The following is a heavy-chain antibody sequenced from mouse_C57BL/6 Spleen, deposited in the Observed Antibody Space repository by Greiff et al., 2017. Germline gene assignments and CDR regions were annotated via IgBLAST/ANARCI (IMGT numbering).Heavy chain of an antibody. CDR3: ARREAAPGAWFAY. J-gene: IGHJ3*01. CDR1: GYTFTEYT. V-gene: IGHV1-62-2*01. Sequence: VQLQQSGAELVKPGASVMLSCKASGYTFTEYTIHWVKQRSGPGLEWIGWFYPGSGSIKYNEKFKDKATLTADKSSSTVYMELSRLPSEVSAVYFCARREAAPGAWFAYWGEGTLVTVSA. CDR2: FYPGSGSI.